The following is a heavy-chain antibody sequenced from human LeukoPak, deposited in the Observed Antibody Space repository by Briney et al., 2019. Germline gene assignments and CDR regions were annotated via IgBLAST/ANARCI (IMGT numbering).Heavy chain of an antibody. J-gene: IGHJ4*02. CDR2: IKTDGSEK. CDR1: GFTFSNYW. CDR3: ARLYSSSVNF. Sequence: QTGGSLRLSCEGSGFTFSNYWMGWVRQAPGKGLQWVANIKTDGSEKYYVDSVKGRFTTSRDNAKNSLYLQMNSPRADDTAVYYCARLYSSSVNFWGQGTMVTVSS. D-gene: IGHD6-13*01. V-gene: IGHV3-7*01.